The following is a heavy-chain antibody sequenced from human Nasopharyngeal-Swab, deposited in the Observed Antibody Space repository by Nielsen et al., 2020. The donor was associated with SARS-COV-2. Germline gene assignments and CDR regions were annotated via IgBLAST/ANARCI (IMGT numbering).Heavy chain of an antibody. J-gene: IGHJ6*03. V-gene: IGHV5-10-1*01. CDR1: GCSFTSYW. Sequence: GESLKISCQGSGCSFTSYWISWVRKMPGKGLEWMGRIDPSDSYTNYSPSFQGHVTISADKSISTAYLQWSSLKASDTAMYYCARRAYCSGGSCYSPYYYYMDVWGKGTTVTVSS. CDR3: ARRAYCSGGSCYSPYYYYMDV. D-gene: IGHD2-15*01. CDR2: IDPSDSYT.